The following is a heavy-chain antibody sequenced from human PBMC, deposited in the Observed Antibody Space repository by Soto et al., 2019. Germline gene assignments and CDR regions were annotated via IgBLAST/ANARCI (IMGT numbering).Heavy chain of an antibody. Sequence: QVQLQESGPGLVKPSETLSLTCTVSGGSITRGGYYWSWIRQHPGKGLEWIGYIYNSGTTYYKPSLMSRVTISVDTSKNQFSLKLTSVTAADTAVYYCARDPAPWGQGTLVTVSS. J-gene: IGHJ5*02. CDR3: ARDPAP. CDR1: GGSITRGGYY. V-gene: IGHV4-31*03. CDR2: IYNSGTT.